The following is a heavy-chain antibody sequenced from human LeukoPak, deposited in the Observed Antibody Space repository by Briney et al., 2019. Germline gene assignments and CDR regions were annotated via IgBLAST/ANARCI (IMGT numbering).Heavy chain of an antibody. V-gene: IGHV4-61*02. J-gene: IGHJ3*02. D-gene: IGHD6-13*01. CDR2: IYTSGST. CDR1: GGSISSGSYY. CDR3: ARGGSSWYEFMDAFDI. Sequence: SGTLSLTCAGSGGSISSGSYYWSWIRQPAGKGLEWIGRIYTSGSTNYNPSLKSRVTISVDTSKNQFSLKLSSVTAADTAVYYCARGGSSWYEFMDAFDIWGQGTMVTVSS.